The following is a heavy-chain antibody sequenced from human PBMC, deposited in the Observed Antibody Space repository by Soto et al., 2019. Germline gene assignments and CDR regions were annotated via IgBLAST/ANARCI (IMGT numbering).Heavy chain of an antibody. CDR2: TYYRSKWYN. CDR3: ARVTTKTTVTLYYYYYYGMDV. J-gene: IGHJ6*02. CDR1: GDSVSSNSAA. Sequence: SQTLSLPCAISGDSVSSNSAAWNWIRQSPSRGLEWLGRTYYRSKWYNDYAVSVKSRITINPDTSKNQFSLQLNSVTPEDTAVYYCARVTTKTTVTLYYYYYYGMDVWGQGTTVTVSS. D-gene: IGHD4-4*01. V-gene: IGHV6-1*01.